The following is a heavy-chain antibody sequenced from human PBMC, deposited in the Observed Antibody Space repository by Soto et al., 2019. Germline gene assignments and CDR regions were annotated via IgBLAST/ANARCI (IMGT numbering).Heavy chain of an antibody. CDR3: ARVVVAAPDYYGMDV. J-gene: IGHJ6*02. V-gene: IGHV4-34*01. D-gene: IGHD2-15*01. CDR2: INHSGST. CDR1: GGSFSGYY. Sequence: SETLSLTCAVYGGSFSGYYWNWIRQPPGKGLEWIGEINHSGSTNYNPSLKSRVTISVDTSKNQFSLKLSSVTAADTAVYYCARVVVAAPDYYGMDVWGQGTTVTVS.